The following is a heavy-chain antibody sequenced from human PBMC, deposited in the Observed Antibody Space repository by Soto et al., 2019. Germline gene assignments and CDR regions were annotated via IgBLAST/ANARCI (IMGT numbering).Heavy chain of an antibody. CDR2: INHSGST. Sequence: QVQLQQWGAGLLKPSETLSLTCAVYGGSFSDFYWSWIRQPPGKGLQWIGEINHSGSTNYNPSLKSRVIISVDTSKNQVSLKLSSMTAAETSVYYCARRARDIVVVVAATPSWYFDLWGRGALVTVSS. CDR3: ARRARDIVVVVAATPSWYFDL. CDR1: GGSFSDFY. V-gene: IGHV4-34*01. D-gene: IGHD2-15*01. J-gene: IGHJ2*01.